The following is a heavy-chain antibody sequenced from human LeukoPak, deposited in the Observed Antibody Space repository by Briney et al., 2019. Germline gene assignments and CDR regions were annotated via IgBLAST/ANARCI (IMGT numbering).Heavy chain of an antibody. CDR3: ARAATGYSSSWYPNFDY. Sequence: ASVKVSCKASGGTFSSYAISWVRQAPGQGLEWMGGIIPIFGTANYAQKFQGRVTITADESTSTAYMELSSLRSEDTAVYYCARAATGYSSSWYPNFDYWGQGTLVTVSS. CDR2: IIPIFGTA. J-gene: IGHJ4*02. D-gene: IGHD6-13*01. CDR1: GGTFSSYA. V-gene: IGHV1-69*13.